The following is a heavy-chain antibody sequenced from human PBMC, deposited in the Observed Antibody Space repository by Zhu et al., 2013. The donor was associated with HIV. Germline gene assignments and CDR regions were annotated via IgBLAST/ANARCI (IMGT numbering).Heavy chain of an antibody. J-gene: IGHJ6*03. CDR3: AREPLSSMVRGVIYYYYYMDV. D-gene: IGHD3-10*01. Sequence: QVQLQQWGAGLLKPSETLSLTCAVYGGSFSGYYWSWIRQPPGKGLEWIGEINHSGSTNYNPSLKSRVTISVDTSKNQFSLKLSSVTAADTAVYYCAREPLSSMVRGVIYYYYYMDVWGKGTTVTVSS. V-gene: IGHV4-34*01. CDR1: GGSFSGYY. CDR2: INHSGST.